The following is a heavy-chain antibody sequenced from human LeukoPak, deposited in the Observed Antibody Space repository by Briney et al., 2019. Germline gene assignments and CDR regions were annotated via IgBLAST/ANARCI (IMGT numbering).Heavy chain of an antibody. Sequence: SETLSLTCTVSGGSISSYYWSWIRQPAGKGLEWIGRIYTSGSTNYNPSLKRRVTISVDTSKNQFSLKLRSVTAADTAVYYCARGTMVRGVIIRDWGQGTLVTVSS. D-gene: IGHD3-10*01. CDR1: GGSISSYY. CDR2: IYTSGST. V-gene: IGHV4-4*07. J-gene: IGHJ4*02. CDR3: ARGTMVRGVIIRD.